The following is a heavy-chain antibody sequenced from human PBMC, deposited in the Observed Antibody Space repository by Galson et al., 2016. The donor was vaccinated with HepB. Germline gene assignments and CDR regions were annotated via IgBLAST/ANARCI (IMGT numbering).Heavy chain of an antibody. D-gene: IGHD2-2*01. V-gene: IGHV3-30-3*01. CDR2: VSDDGTHT. CDR3: ARSSSCSTINCFLPFDS. J-gene: IGHJ4*02. Sequence: WVAIVSDDGTHTDYADSVKGRFTISRDNSKNTLYLQMNSLRAEDTSMYYCARSSSCSTINCFLPFDSWGLGTLVTVSS.